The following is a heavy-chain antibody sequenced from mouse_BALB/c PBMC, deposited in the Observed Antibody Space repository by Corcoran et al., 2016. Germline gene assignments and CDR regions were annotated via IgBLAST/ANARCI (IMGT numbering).Heavy chain of an antibody. J-gene: IGHJ1*01. CDR3: AKAPYYGNSLNV. Sequence: EVQLQQSGPELVKPGASVKMSSKASGYTFTSYLMHWVKQKPGQDLEWIGYINPYNDGTKYNEKFKGKSTLTSDKSSSTAYMELSSLTSEDSAVYYCAKAPYYGNSLNVWGAGTTVTVSS. D-gene: IGHD2-10*01. CDR2: INPYNDGT. CDR1: GYTFTSYL. V-gene: IGHV1S136*01.